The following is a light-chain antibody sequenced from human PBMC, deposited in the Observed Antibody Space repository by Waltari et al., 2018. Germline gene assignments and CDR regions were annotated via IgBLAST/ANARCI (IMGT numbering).Light chain of an antibody. CDR3: QQRSNWPPT. CDR2: DAS. J-gene: IGKJ4*01. CDR1: QRFSSY. V-gene: IGKV3-11*01. Sequence: ETVLTQAPATLSLSPGERSTLSCRASQRFSSYLAWYQQKPGQAHRLLIYDASNRATGIPARFSGSGSGTDCTLTISSLEPEDFAVYYCQQRSNWPPTFGGGTKVEIK.